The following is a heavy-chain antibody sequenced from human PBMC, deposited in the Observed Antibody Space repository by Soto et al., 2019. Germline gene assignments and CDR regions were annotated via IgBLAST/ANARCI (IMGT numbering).Heavy chain of an antibody. CDR3: AREAYYDSSGKGGMDV. CDR2: IYHSGST. J-gene: IGHJ6*02. Sequence: SETLSLTCAVSGGSISSGGYSWSWIRQPPGKGLEWIGYIYHSGSTYYNPSLKSRVTMSVDTSKNQFSLKLSSVTAADTAVYYCAREAYYDSSGKGGMDVWGQGTTVTVSS. D-gene: IGHD3-22*01. V-gene: IGHV4-30-2*05. CDR1: GGSISSGGYS.